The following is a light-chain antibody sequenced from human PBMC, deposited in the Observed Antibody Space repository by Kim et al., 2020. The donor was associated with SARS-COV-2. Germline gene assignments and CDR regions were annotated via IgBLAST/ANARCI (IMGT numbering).Light chain of an antibody. CDR2: DAS. CDR3: QQRGNWPLT. Sequence: LAPRESATLSCRASQSVSSYLAWYQQKPGQAPRLLIYDASNRATGIPARFSGSGSGTDFTLTIGSLEPEDFAVYYCQQRGNWPLTFGGGTKVDIK. CDR1: QSVSSY. V-gene: IGKV3-11*01. J-gene: IGKJ4*01.